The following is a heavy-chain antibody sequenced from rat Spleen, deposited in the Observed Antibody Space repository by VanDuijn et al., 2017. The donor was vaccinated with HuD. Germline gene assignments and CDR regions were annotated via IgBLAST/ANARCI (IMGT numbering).Heavy chain of an antibody. CDR1: GYSITSNY. J-gene: IGHJ2*01. CDR2: ISYSGST. CDR3: TTNRYYYDGSYPYYFDY. V-gene: IGHV3-1*01. Sequence: EVQLQESGPGLVKPSQSLSLTCSVTGYSITSNYWGWIRKFPGNKMEWMAYISYSGSTGFNPSLKSRISITRDTSRNQFFLQLNSVPTEDTATYYGTTNRYYYDGSYPYYFDYWGQGVMVTVSS. D-gene: IGHD1-12*02.